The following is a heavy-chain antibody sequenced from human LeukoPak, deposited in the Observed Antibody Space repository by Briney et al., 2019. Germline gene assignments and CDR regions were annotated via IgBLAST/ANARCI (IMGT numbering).Heavy chain of an antibody. V-gene: IGHV3-30-3*01. D-gene: IGHD4-17*01. CDR2: ISDDGSNK. Sequence: GGSLRLSCAASGFTFSSYAMHWVRQAPGKGLEWVAVISDDGSNKYYADSVKGRFTISRDNSKNTLYLQMNSLRAEDTAVYYCARDFSPSPTTVTELFDYWGQGTLVTVSS. CDR1: GFTFSSYA. J-gene: IGHJ4*02. CDR3: ARDFSPSPTTVTELFDY.